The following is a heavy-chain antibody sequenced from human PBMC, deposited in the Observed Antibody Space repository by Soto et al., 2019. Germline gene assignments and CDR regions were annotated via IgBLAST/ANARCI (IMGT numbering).Heavy chain of an antibody. CDR2: MNPSSGNT. D-gene: IGHD5-12*01. CDR1: GYTFTSYD. J-gene: IGHJ4*02. CDR3: ARLNAWPDYFDY. V-gene: IGHV1-8*01. Sequence: GASVKVSCKASGYTFTSYDINWVRQATGQGLEWMGWMNPSSGNTGYAQKFQGRVTMTRNTSISTAYMELSSLRSEDTAVYYCARLNAWPDYFDYWGQGTLVTVSS.